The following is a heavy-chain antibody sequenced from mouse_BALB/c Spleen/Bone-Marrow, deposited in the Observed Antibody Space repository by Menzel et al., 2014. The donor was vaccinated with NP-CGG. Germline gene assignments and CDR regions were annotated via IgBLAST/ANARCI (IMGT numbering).Heavy chain of an antibody. J-gene: IGHJ2*01. CDR2: IDPANGNT. CDR1: GFNIKDTY. V-gene: IGHV14-3*02. CDR3: APLYGNCDY. Sequence: VHVKQSGAELVKPGASVKLSCTASGFNIKDTYMHWVKQRPEQGLEWIGRIDPANGNTKYDPKFQGKATITADTSSNTAYLQLSSLTSEDTAVYYCAPLYGNCDYWSQGTTLTVSS. D-gene: IGHD2-10*02.